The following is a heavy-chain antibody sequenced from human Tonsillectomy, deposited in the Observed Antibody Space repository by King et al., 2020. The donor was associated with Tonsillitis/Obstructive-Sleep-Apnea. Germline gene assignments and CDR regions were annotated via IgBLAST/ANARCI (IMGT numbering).Heavy chain of an antibody. D-gene: IGHD6-13*01. V-gene: IGHV1-18*01. Sequence: VQLVESGAEVKNPGASVKVSCKASGYTFTSYGINWVRQAPGQGLEWMGWISAYSGNTHYAQKLQGRVSMTTDTSTNTAYMDLRSLRYDDTAVYYCARADPISAAGTFDPWGQGTLVTVSS. J-gene: IGHJ5*02. CDR2: ISAYSGNT. CDR1: GYTFTSYG. CDR3: ARADPISAAGTFDP.